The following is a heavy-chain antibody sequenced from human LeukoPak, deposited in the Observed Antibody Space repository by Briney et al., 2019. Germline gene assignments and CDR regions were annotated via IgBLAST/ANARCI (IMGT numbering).Heavy chain of an antibody. J-gene: IGHJ6*02. CDR3: ATLQKGNYYYALDV. CDR2: IYPGDSDT. V-gene: IGHV5-51*01. Sequence: GESLRISCKGAGYSFNSYWISWVRQMPGKGLEWMGIIYPGDSDTRYSPSFQGQVTISADKSISTAYLQWSSLKASDTAIYYCATLQKGNYYYALDVWGQGTTVTVSS. D-gene: IGHD6-13*01. CDR1: GYSFNSYW.